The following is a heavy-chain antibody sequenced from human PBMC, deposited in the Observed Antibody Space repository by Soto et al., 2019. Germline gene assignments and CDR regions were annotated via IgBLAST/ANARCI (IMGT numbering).Heavy chain of an antibody. CDR2: INSVASYV. V-gene: IGHV3-21*01. CDR3: TRDRSSIMRGRIRGPYGGLDV. Sequence: QLVESGGGLVKPGGSLRVSCAASRFAFSSYSMHWVRQAPMKGLEWVASINSVASYVYYADSVEGRSTISRDNAKNSVYLQMNSLRAEDTAVYYCTRDRSSIMRGRIRGPYGGLDVWGQGTTVLVS. D-gene: IGHD3-10*01. CDR1: RFAFSSYS. J-gene: IGHJ6*02.